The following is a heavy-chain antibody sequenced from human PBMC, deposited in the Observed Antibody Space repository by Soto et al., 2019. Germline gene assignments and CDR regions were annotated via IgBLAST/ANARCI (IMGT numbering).Heavy chain of an antibody. CDR2: TSGSGGST. CDR3: AKDDYDYVWGSSY. V-gene: IGHV3-23*01. Sequence: PGGSLRLSCAASGFTFSSYAMSWVRQAPGKGLEWVSATSGSGGSTYYADSVKGRFTISRDNSKNTLYLQMNSLRAEDTAVYYCAKDDYDYVWGSSYWGQGTLVTVSS. CDR1: GFTFSSYA. J-gene: IGHJ4*02. D-gene: IGHD3-16*01.